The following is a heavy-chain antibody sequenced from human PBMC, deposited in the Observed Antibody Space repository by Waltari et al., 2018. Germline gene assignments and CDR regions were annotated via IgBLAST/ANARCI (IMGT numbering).Heavy chain of an antibody. D-gene: IGHD6-13*01. Sequence: EVQLVESGGVVVQPGGSLRLSCAASGFTFDDYTMHWFRQAPGKGLEWVSLVSWDGGSTYYAESVKCRCTISRDNSKNSLYLQMNSRRTEDTALYYWAKEGSSWYLDFDDWGQGTLVTVSS. V-gene: IGHV3-43*01. CDR2: VSWDGGST. J-gene: IGHJ4*02. CDR3: AKEGSSWYLDFDD. CDR1: GFTFDDYT.